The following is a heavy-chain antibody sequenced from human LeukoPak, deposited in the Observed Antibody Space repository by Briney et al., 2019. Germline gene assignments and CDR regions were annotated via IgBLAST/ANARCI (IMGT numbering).Heavy chain of an antibody. V-gene: IGHV3-64*01. CDR2: ISTKGDIT. J-gene: IGHJ4*02. CDR1: GFTFGTYA. CDR3: APRGGALDY. D-gene: IGHD3-10*01. Sequence: GGSLRLSCAASGFTFGTYAMHWVRQAPGKGLEFVSAISTKGDITYYANSVKGRFTISRDNSRDTLYRQMGSLIPEDMAVYDWAPRGGALDYWGQGTLVTVSS.